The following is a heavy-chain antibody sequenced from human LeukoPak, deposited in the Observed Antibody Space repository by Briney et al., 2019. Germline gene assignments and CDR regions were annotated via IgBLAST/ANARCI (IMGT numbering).Heavy chain of an antibody. CDR3: ARGGGYDSSTFDY. CDR2: IYYSGST. CDR1: GGSISSGGYY. Sequence: PQTLSLTCTVSGGSISSGGYYWSWIRQHPGKGLEWIGYIYYSGSTYYNPSLKSRVTISVDTSKNQFSLKLSSVTAADTAVYYCARGGGYDSSTFDYWGQGTLVTVSS. J-gene: IGHJ4*02. V-gene: IGHV4-31*03. D-gene: IGHD3-22*01.